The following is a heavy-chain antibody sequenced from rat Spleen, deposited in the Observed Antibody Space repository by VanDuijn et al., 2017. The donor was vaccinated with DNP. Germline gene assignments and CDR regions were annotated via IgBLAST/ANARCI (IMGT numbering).Heavy chain of an antibody. V-gene: IGHV5-31*01. CDR1: GFTFNYYW. Sequence: EVQLVESGGGLVQPGRSLKLSCAASGFTFNYYWMTWIRHVPGKGLEWVASITSSGGSTNYRDSVKGRFTISRDNAKNTLYLQMDSLRSEDSATYYCARHEETTYYFDYWGQGVMVTVSS. CDR3: ARHEETTYYFDY. D-gene: IGHD1-10*01. CDR2: ITSSGGST. J-gene: IGHJ2*01.